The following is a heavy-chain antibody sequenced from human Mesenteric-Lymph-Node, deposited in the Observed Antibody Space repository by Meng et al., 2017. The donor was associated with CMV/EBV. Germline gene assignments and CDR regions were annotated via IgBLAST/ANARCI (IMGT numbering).Heavy chain of an antibody. J-gene: IGHJ6*02. D-gene: IGHD2-2*01. Sequence: GSLRLSCTVSGGSVSSSTYYWGWIRQSPGKGLEWIGTIYYDGTTYYNPSLKSRVTISVDTSKNQLSLRLSSVTAADTAVYYCARDLVVPAAQYYYYYYGMDVWGQGTTVTVSS. CDR1: GGSVSSSTYY. V-gene: IGHV4-39*02. CDR2: IYYDGTT. CDR3: ARDLVVPAAQYYYYYYGMDV.